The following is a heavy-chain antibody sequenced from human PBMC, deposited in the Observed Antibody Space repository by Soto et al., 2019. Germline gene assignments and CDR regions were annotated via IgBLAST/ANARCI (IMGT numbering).Heavy chain of an antibody. V-gene: IGHV3-21*01. J-gene: IGHJ4*02. Sequence: PGGSLRLSCAASGFTFSSYSMNWVRQATGRGLEWVSSISSSSSYIYYADSVKGRFTISRDNAKNSLYLQMNTLRAEDTAVYYCASDPDYDFWSGYLDFDYWGQGTLVTVSS. CDR2: ISSSSSYI. D-gene: IGHD3-3*01. CDR3: ASDPDYDFWSGYLDFDY. CDR1: GFTFSSYS.